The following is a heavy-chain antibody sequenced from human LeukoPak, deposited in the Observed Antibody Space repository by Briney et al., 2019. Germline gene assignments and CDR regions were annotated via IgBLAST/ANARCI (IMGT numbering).Heavy chain of an antibody. CDR2: ISYSGST. CDR3: ARWVGNRNWFDP. J-gene: IGHJ5*02. D-gene: IGHD1-26*01. Sequence: SETLSLTCTVSSDSISSGSFLWGCIRQSPGKGLEWIGSISYSGSTYYNPSLKSRVTVSIDTSKNQFSLKMTSVTAADTAVYYCARWVGNRNWFDPWGQGTLVTVSS. V-gene: IGHV4-39*07. CDR1: SDSISSGSFL.